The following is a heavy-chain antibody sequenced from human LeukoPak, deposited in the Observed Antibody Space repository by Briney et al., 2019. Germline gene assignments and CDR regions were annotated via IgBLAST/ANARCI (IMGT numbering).Heavy chain of an antibody. CDR2: IYSGGST. D-gene: IGHD6-19*01. V-gene: IGHV3-66*01. CDR3: ARSSGWYHRGPDYYYYYMDV. Sequence: GGSLRLSCAASGFTVSSNYMSWVRQAPGKGLEWVSVIYSGGSTYYADSVKGRFTISRDNSKNTLYLQMNSLRAEDTAVYYCARSSGWYHRGPDYYYYYMDVWGKGTTVTVS. CDR1: GFTVSSNY. J-gene: IGHJ6*03.